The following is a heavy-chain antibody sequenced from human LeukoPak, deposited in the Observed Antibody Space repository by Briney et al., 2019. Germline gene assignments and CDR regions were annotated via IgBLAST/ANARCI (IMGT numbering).Heavy chain of an antibody. D-gene: IGHD1-1*01. V-gene: IGHV3-7*01. J-gene: IGHJ6*03. CDR3: ARGDDQYYYYYMDV. Sequence: GGSLRLSCAASGFTFSTFLMSWVRQTPGKGLEWVANIKEDGSEKYYVDSVKGRFTISRDNAKNTLYLQMNSLRAEDTAVYYCARGDDQYYYYYMDVWGKGTTVTVSS. CDR1: GFTFSTFL. CDR2: IKEDGSEK.